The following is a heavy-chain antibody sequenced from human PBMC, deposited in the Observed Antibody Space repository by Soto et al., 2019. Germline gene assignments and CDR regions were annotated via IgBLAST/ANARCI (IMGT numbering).Heavy chain of an antibody. V-gene: IGHV1-69*04. CDR2: IIPFASIP. D-gene: IGHD6-13*01. Sequence: QVQLVQSGAEVKKPGSSVKVSCKASGDSFSSYIIGWVRQAPGQGLEWMGRIIPFASIPNYAQKFQGRPTXXADKSTSTAYMELRSLTSEDTAVYFCARDTALNNAALTMAYWGQGTLVTVSS. J-gene: IGHJ4*02. CDR3: ARDTALNNAALTMAY. CDR1: GDSFSSYI.